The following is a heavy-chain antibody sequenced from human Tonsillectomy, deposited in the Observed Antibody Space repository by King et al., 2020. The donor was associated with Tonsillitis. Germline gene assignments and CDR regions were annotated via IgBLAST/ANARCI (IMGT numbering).Heavy chain of an antibody. Sequence: VQLVESGGDLVQPGGSLRLSCAASGFTFSSYAMNWVRQAPGKGLEWVSGISGSGGSTYYADSVKGRFTISRDNSKNTLYLQMKSLRAEDTAVYYCAKGDPGIAVSGSGAFDYWGQGTLVTVSS. V-gene: IGHV3-23*04. J-gene: IGHJ4*02. CDR3: AKGDPGIAVSGSGAFDY. CDR1: GFTFSSYA. CDR2: ISGSGGST. D-gene: IGHD6-19*01.